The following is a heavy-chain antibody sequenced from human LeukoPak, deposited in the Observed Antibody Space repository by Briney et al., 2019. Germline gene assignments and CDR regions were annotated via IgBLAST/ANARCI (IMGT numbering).Heavy chain of an antibody. Sequence: SVKVSCKASGGTFSSYAISWLRQAPGQGLEWMGRIIPILGIANYAQKFQGRVTITADKSTSTAYMELSSLRSEDTAVYYCARDRQGIAVAGYFDYWGQGTLVTVSS. V-gene: IGHV1-69*04. D-gene: IGHD6-19*01. CDR3: ARDRQGIAVAGYFDY. J-gene: IGHJ4*02. CDR1: GGTFSSYA. CDR2: IIPILGIA.